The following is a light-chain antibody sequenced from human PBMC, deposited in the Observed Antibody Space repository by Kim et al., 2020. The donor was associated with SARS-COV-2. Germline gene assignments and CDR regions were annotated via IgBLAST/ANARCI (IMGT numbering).Light chain of an antibody. CDR1: QSVSSSY. V-gene: IGKV3-20*01. CDR3: QQYGSPPMA. J-gene: IGKJ1*01. CDR2: GAS. Sequence: TPGERATLSCRASQSVSSSYLAWYQQKPGQAPRLLIYGASSRATGIPDRFSGSGSGTDFTLTISRLEPEDFAVYYCQQYGSPPMAFGQGTKVDIK.